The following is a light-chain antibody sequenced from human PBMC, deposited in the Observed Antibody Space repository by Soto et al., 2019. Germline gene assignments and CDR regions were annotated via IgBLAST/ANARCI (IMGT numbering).Light chain of an antibody. CDR1: SSDVGGYNY. J-gene: IGLJ3*02. V-gene: IGLV2-14*03. Sequence: QSVLTQPASVSGSPGQSITISCTGTSSDVGGYNYVSWYQQHPGKAPKLMIYDVSNRPSGVSNRFSGSKSGNTASLTISGLQAEDEADYYCSSYTSTRFPVVFGGGTKVTVL. CDR3: SSYTSTRFPVV. CDR2: DVS.